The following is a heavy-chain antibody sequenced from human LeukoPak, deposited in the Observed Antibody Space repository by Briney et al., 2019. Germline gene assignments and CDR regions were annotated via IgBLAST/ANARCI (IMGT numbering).Heavy chain of an antibody. Sequence: GGSLRLSRAASGFTFDDYGMSWVRQAPGKGLEWVSGINWNGGSTGYADSVKGRFTISRDNAKNSLYLQMNSLRAEDTALYHCARGSLMVRGAFDYWGQGTLVTVSS. CDR3: ARGSLMVRGAFDY. V-gene: IGHV3-20*01. D-gene: IGHD3-10*01. CDR2: INWNGGST. CDR1: GFTFDDYG. J-gene: IGHJ4*02.